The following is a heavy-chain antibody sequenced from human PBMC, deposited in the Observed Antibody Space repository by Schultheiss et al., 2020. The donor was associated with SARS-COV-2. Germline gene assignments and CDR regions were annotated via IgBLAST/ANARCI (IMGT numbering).Heavy chain of an antibody. Sequence: GGSLRLSCAASGFTFDDYAMHWVRQAPGKGLEWVSGISWNSGSIGYADSVKGRFTISRDNAKNSLYLQMNSLRAEDTALYYCAKDIGSSPVFDYWGQGTLVTVSS. CDR3: AKDIGSSPVFDY. D-gene: IGHD6-6*01. J-gene: IGHJ4*02. CDR2: ISWNSGSI. V-gene: IGHV3-9*01. CDR1: GFTFDDYA.